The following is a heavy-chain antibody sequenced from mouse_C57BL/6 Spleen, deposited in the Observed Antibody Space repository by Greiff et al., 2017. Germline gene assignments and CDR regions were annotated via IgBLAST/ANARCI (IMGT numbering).Heavy chain of an antibody. D-gene: IGHD1-1*02. Sequence: QVQLQQSGPELVKPGASVKISCKASGYAFISSWMNWVKQRPGKGLEWIGRIYPGDGDTNYNGKFKGKATLTADKSSSTAYMQLSSLTSEDSAVYFCARRAGGSPSYYFDYWGQGTTLTVSS. CDR3: ARRAGGSPSYYFDY. J-gene: IGHJ2*01. CDR1: GYAFISSW. CDR2: IYPGDGDT. V-gene: IGHV1-82*01.